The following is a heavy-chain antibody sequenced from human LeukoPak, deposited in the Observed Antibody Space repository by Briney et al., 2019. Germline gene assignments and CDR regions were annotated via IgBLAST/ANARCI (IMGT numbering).Heavy chain of an antibody. CDR2: IKQDGSEK. CDR1: GFTFNDYW. Sequence: GGSLRLSCAASGFTFNDYWMTWVRQAPGKGLEWVAHIKQDGSEKYYVDSLKGRFTISRDNAKNSLFLQMDSLRAEDTAVYYCVRDCSSASLSSGCYYAMDVWGKGTTVTVSS. V-gene: IGHV3-7*03. CDR3: VRDCSSASLSSGCYYAMDV. J-gene: IGHJ6*04. D-gene: IGHD2-2*01.